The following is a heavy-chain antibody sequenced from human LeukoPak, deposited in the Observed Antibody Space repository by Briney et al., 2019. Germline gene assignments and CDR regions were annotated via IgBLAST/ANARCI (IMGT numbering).Heavy chain of an antibody. J-gene: IGHJ1*01. CDR2: INPSGGTT. D-gene: IGHD5-18*01. CDR3: ARARGYSYGPNEH. V-gene: IGHV1-46*01. Sequence: ASVKVSCKASGYTFTRYYLHWVRQAPGRGLEWMGIINPSGGTTSSAQKFQGRVTMTMDTSTSTVYMELISLKSEDTAVYYCARARGYSYGPNEHWGQGTLVTVSS. CDR1: GYTFTRYY.